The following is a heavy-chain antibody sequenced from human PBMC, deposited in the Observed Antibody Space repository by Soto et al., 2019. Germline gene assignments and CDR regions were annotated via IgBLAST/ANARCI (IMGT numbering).Heavy chain of an antibody. D-gene: IGHD6-13*01. V-gene: IGHV4-31*03. CDR1: GGSISSGGYY. J-gene: IGHJ4*02. CDR3: ARVISSSWYDY. Sequence: SETLSLTCTVSGGSISSGGYYWSWIRQHPGKGLEWIGYIYYSGSTYYNPSLKSRVTISVDTSKNQFSLKLSAVTAADTAVYYWARVISSSWYDYWGQGTLVTVSS. CDR2: IYYSGST.